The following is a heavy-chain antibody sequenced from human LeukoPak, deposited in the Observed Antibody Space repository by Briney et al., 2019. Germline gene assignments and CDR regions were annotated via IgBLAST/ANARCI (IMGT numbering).Heavy chain of an antibody. CDR3: AINIVVVPAAMRGGDY. CDR1: GGSISSSNYY. J-gene: IGHJ4*02. D-gene: IGHD2-2*01. Sequence: PSETLSLTCTVSGGSISSSNYYWGWIRQPPGKGLEWASAISGSGGSTYYADSVKGRFTISRDNSKNTLYLQMNSLRAEDTAVYYCAINIVVVPAAMRGGDYWGQGTLVTVSS. V-gene: IGHV3-23*01. CDR2: ISGSGGST.